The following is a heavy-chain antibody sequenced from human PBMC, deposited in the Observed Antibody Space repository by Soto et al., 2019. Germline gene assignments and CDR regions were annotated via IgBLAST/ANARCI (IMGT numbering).Heavy chain of an antibody. CDR1: GFTFSGYT. CDR3: AKDSGCVDDAGAYDS. D-gene: IGHD2-21*02. J-gene: IGHJ4*02. V-gene: IGHV3-21*01. CDR2: ISRGSDYI. Sequence: VQLVESGGSLVKPGGSLRLTCAASGFTFSGYTMNWVRQAPGKGLEWVSSISRGSDYIFYADSVKGRFTISRENARNTLYLQMSSLRAEDPAVYYYAKDSGCVDDAGAYDSWGQGPLVTASS.